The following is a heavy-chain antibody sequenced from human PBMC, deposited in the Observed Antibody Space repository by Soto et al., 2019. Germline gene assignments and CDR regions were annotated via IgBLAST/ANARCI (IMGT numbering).Heavy chain of an antibody. CDR1: GGSISSYY. J-gene: IGHJ6*02. V-gene: IGHV4-59*01. CDR3: ARASYYYYYGMDV. Sequence: QVQLQESGPGLVKPSETLSLTCTVSGGSISSYYWSWIPQPPGKGLEWIGYIYYSGSTNYNPSLKIRVTISVDTAKSQFYLKLSSVTAADTAVYYCARASYYYYYGMDVWGQGTTVTVSS. CDR2: IYYSGST.